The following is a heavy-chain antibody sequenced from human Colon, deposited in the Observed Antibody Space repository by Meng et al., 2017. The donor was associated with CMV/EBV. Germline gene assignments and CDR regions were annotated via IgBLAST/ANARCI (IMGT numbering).Heavy chain of an antibody. CDR2: ITSDGSST. CDR3: RSSRDCSSTSCYTGTSDAFDI. V-gene: IGHV3-74*01. J-gene: IGHJ3*02. Sequence: GGSLRLSCAASGFTFSGYCMHWVRQAPGKGLVWVSRITSDGSSTSYADSVKGRFTISRDNAKNTLYLQMNSLRAEDTAVYYCRSSRDCSSTSCYTGTSDAFDIWGQGTMVTVSS. D-gene: IGHD2-2*02. CDR1: GFTFSGYC.